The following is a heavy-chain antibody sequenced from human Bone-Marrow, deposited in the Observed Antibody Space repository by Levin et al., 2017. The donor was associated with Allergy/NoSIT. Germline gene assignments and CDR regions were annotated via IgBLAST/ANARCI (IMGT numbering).Heavy chain of an antibody. CDR3: AKAVDLYWYFDL. Sequence: GGSLRLSCAASGFTFSSYAMSWVRQAPGKGLEWVSGISGSGGTTYYADSVKGRFTVSRDNSKNTLYLQLNSLRAEDTAVYYCAKAVDLYWYFDLWGRGTLVTVSS. V-gene: IGHV3-23*01. CDR2: ISGSGGTT. J-gene: IGHJ2*01. CDR1: GFTFSSYA.